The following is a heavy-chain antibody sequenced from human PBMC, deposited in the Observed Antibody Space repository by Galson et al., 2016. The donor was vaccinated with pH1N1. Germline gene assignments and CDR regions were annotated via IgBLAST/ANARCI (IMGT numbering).Heavy chain of an antibody. Sequence: SLRLSCAASGFTFSSYWMTWVRQAPGKGLEWVANIKQDGSEKYYVDSVKGRFTISRDNAKNSVYLQMKSLRAEDTAVYYCVRAIGAAGSYWGQGTLVTVSS. CDR3: VRAIGAAGSY. V-gene: IGHV3-7*01. CDR1: GFTFSSYW. J-gene: IGHJ4*02. D-gene: IGHD6-13*01. CDR2: IKQDGSEK.